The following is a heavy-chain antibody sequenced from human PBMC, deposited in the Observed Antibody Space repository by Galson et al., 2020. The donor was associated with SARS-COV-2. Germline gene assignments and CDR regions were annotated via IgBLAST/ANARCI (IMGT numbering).Heavy chain of an antibody. D-gene: IGHD3-22*01. Sequence: GESLKISCAASGFTISSYSMNWVRQAPGKGLEWVSSISSSSYIYYANSVKGRFTISRDNAKNSLYLQMNSLRAEDTAVYYCASPLPTDYYDSSGYYGVYTLDIWGQGTMVTVSS. V-gene: IGHV3-21*01. CDR2: ISSSSYI. CDR1: GFTISSYS. CDR3: ASPLPTDYYDSSGYYGVYTLDI. J-gene: IGHJ3*02.